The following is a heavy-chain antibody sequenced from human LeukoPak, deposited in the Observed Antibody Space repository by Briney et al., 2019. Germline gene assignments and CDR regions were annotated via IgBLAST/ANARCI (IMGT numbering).Heavy chain of an antibody. CDR3: ARQSTIAAAKIDP. V-gene: IGHV4-61*01. D-gene: IGHD6-25*01. CDR2: VYYSGST. Sequence: TSETLSLTCTVSGGSVSSGSYYWSWIRQPPGRGLEWIGYVYYSGSTNYNPSLKSRVTLSVDTSKNQFSLKLSSVTAADTAVYYCARQSTIAAAKIDPWGQGSLVTVSS. J-gene: IGHJ5*02. CDR1: GGSVSSGSYY.